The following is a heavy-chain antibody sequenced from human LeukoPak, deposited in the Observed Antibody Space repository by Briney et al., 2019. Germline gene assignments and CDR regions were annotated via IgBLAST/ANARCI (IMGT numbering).Heavy chain of an antibody. CDR1: GFTFSSYG. Sequence: GGSLRLSCAASGFTFSSYGMSWVRQAPGKGLEGVSAISGSGGSTYYADSVKGRFTISRDNSKNTLYLQMNSLRAEDTAVYYCAKAGGRVTMIVGDYWGQGTLVTVSS. V-gene: IGHV3-23*01. D-gene: IGHD3-22*01. CDR2: ISGSGGST. J-gene: IGHJ4*02. CDR3: AKAGGRVTMIVGDY.